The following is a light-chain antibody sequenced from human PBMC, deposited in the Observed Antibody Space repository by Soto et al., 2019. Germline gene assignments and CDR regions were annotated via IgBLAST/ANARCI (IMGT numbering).Light chain of an antibody. J-gene: IGKJ4*01. Sequence: DIQMTQSPSSLSPSVGDRVTITCRASQNISNYLNWYQQQPGKAPKLLIYAASSLQSGVPSRFSGSGSGTDFTLTISSLQPEDFATYYCQQCYSSPLTFGGGTKVDI. CDR1: QNISNY. CDR3: QQCYSSPLT. CDR2: AAS. V-gene: IGKV1-39*01.